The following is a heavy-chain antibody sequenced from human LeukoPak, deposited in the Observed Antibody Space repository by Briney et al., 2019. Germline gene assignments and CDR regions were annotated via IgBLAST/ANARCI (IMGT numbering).Heavy chain of an antibody. Sequence: GGSLRLSCAASGFTFSSYSMKWVGQGPGKGLEWGSSIVSGGSCIYYADSVKGRFNISRDNAKNSLYLQMNSLRAEDTAVYYCAREGRGSSGSYYQAYYYYGMDVWGQGTTVTVSS. D-gene: IGHD1-26*01. V-gene: IGHV3-21*01. CDR2: IVSGGSCI. J-gene: IGHJ6*02. CDR3: AREGRGSSGSYYQAYYYYGMDV. CDR1: GFTFSSYS.